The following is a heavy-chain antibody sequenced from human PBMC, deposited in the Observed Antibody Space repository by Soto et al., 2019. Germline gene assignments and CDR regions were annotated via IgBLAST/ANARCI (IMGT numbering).Heavy chain of an antibody. Sequence: GGSLRLSCAASGFTFSSYGMHWVRQAPGKGLEWVAVISYDGSNKYYADSVKGRFTISRDNSKNTLYLQMNSLRAEDTAVYYCRLYGSGSNLDYWGQGTLVTAPQ. CDR3: RLYGSGSNLDY. CDR1: GFTFSSYG. CDR2: ISYDGSNK. V-gene: IGHV3-30*03. J-gene: IGHJ4*02. D-gene: IGHD3-10*01.